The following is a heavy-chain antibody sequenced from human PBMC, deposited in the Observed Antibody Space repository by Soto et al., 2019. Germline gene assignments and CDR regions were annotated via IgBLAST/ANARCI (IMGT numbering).Heavy chain of an antibody. CDR1: GGTFSSYA. V-gene: IGHV1-69*01. Sequence: QVQLVQSGAEVKKPGSSVTVSCKASGGTFSSYAISWERQAPGQRLEWMGGIIPISGTANYAQKIQGRVTISADEYTSTAYMELRSLISEDRVVYYGARSSNWNYAKYFDYWGQGTLVTVSS. J-gene: IGHJ4*02. CDR3: ARSSNWNYAKYFDY. D-gene: IGHD1-7*01. CDR2: IIPISGTA.